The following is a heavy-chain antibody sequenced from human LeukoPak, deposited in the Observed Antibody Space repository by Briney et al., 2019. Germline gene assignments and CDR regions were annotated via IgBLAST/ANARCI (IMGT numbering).Heavy chain of an antibody. CDR2: IYQSGST. D-gene: IGHD6-13*01. J-gene: IGHJ5*02. CDR1: GYSISSGYY. Sequence: SETLSLTCTVSGYSISSGYYWGWIRQPPGEGLEWIGSIYQSGSTYYNPSLKSRVTISVDTSKNQFSLKLSSVTAADTAVYYCAGDSSSFNWFDPWGQGTLVTDSS. CDR3: AGDSSSFNWFDP. V-gene: IGHV4-38-2*02.